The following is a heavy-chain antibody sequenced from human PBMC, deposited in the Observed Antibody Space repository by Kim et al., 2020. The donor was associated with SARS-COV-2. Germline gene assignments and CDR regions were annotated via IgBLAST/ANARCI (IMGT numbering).Heavy chain of an antibody. J-gene: IGHJ4*02. CDR2: INHSGST. D-gene: IGHD2-2*01. CDR1: GGSFSGYY. Sequence: SETLSLTCAVYGGSFSGYYWSWIRQPPGKGLEWIGEINHSGSTNYNPSLKSRVTISVDTSKNQFSLKLSSVTAADTAVYYCASQYCSSTSCPPDYWGQGTLVTVSS. CDR3: ASQYCSSTSCPPDY. V-gene: IGHV4-34*01.